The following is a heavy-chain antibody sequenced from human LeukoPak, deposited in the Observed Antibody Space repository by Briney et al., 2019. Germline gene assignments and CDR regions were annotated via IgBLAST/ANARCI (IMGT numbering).Heavy chain of an antibody. D-gene: IGHD1-26*01. CDR1: GGTFSSYA. CDR2: IIPIFGTA. J-gene: IGHJ6*02. V-gene: IGHV1-69*13. Sequence: SVKVSCKASGGTFSSYAISWVRQAPGQGLEWMGGIIPIFGTANYAQKFQGRVTITADESTSTAYMELSSLRSEDTAVYYRARRYVGEAAYYYYYGMDVWGQGTTVTVSS. CDR3: ARRYVGEAAYYYYYGMDV.